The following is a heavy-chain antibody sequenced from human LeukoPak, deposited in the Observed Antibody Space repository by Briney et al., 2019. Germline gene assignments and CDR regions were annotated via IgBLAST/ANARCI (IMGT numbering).Heavy chain of an antibody. J-gene: IGHJ4*02. Sequence: GGSLRLSCAASGFSLSGYWMSWVRQAPGKGREWVANIKEDGSRRYYSQSVRGRFTISRHNPENSLYLQMNSLRAEDTAVYYCATQQGGNPAYWGQGTLVTVSS. CDR3: ATQQGGNPAY. V-gene: IGHV3-7*03. CDR2: IKEDGSRR. D-gene: IGHD1-14*01. CDR1: GFSLSGYW.